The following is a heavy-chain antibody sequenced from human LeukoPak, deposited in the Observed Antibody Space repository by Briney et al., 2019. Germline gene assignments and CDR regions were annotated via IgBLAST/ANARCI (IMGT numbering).Heavy chain of an antibody. V-gene: IGHV4-39*07. CDR2: IYYRGSN. CDR1: GDFFSGGTSD. J-gene: IGHJ4*02. CDR3: ARVGVRTYCGSGCYSDYFDS. Sequence: SETLSLTCSVTGDFFSGGTSDWAWIRQPPGKGLEWIGNIYYRGSNHYSPSLESRVTISVDTSKNQFSLRLNSVTAADTAVYYCARVGVRTYCGSGCYSDYFDSWGQGTLVTVSS. D-gene: IGHD2-21*02.